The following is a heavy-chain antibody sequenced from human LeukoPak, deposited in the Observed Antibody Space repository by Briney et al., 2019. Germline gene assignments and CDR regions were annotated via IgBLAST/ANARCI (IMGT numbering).Heavy chain of an antibody. V-gene: IGHV3-64D*09. CDR3: VRGYSFGPYGMDV. CDR1: GFPFSSYA. D-gene: IGHD2-15*01. Sequence: GGSLRLSCSASGFPFSSYAMHWVHPAPGKGLEYVSAISDSGGSTYYADSVKGRFTISRDNSKNTLYLQMSSLRAEDTAVYFCVRGYSFGPYGMDVWGQGTTVTVSS. CDR2: ISDSGGST. J-gene: IGHJ6*02.